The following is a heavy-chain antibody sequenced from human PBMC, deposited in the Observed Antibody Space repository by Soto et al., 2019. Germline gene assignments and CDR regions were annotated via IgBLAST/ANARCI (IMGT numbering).Heavy chain of an antibody. J-gene: IGHJ6*02. D-gene: IGHD3-10*01. V-gene: IGHV3-74*01. Sequence: EVQLVESGGGLVQPGGSLRLSCVASGFTISNYWMHWVRQAPGKGLVWVSRINSDGTTTDYADSVKGRFTISRDNAKNTLYRQMKSRRAEETAVYYWAGGGRGGMDVGGQGPTVTVSS. CDR3: AGGGRGGMDV. CDR2: INSDGTTT. CDR1: GFTISNYW.